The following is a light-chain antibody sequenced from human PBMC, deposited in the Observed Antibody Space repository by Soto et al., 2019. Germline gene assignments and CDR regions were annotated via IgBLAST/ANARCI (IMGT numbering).Light chain of an antibody. CDR2: TND. V-gene: IGLV1-47*02. CDR3: AVWDDSLRGGV. CDR1: FSNIGSNY. Sequence: QSVLTQPPSASGTPGQRVTISCSGRFSNIGSNYVYWYQQLPGTAPKLLIFTNDQRTSGVPGRFSGSKSGTSASLAISGLRSEDEADYYCAVWDDSLRGGVFGGGTQLTVL. J-gene: IGLJ3*02.